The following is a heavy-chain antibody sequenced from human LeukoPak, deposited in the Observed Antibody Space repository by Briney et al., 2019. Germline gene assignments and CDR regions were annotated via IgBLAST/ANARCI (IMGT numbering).Heavy chain of an antibody. CDR1: GDSVSSNSAA. CDR3: ASGGYSGYSWHNWFDP. Sequence: SQTLSLTCAISGDSVSSNSAAWNWIRQSPSRGLEWLGRTYYRSKWYNDYAVSVKSRITINPDTSKNQFSLQLNSVTPEDTAVYYCASGGYSGYSWHNWFDPWGQGTLVTVSS. V-gene: IGHV6-1*01. J-gene: IGHJ5*02. CDR2: TYYRSKWYN. D-gene: IGHD5-12*01.